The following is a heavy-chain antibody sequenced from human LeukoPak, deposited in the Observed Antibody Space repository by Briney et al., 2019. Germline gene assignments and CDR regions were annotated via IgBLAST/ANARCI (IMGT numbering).Heavy chain of an antibody. J-gene: IGHJ5*02. Sequence: ASVKVSFKSSGYTFTSYAMNWVRQAPGQGLELMGWINTNTGNPTYAEGFTGRFVFSLDTSVSTAYLQISSLKAEDTAVYYCARVRHYYDSSGYPWSSWFDPWGQGTLVTVSS. V-gene: IGHV7-4-1*02. D-gene: IGHD3-22*01. CDR1: GYTFTSYA. CDR2: INTNTGNP. CDR3: ARVRHYYDSSGYPWSSWFDP.